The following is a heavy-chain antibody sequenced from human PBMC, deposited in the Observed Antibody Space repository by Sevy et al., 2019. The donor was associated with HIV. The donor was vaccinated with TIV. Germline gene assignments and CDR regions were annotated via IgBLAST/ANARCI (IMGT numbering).Heavy chain of an antibody. CDR3: ARSNPDGYNYSYYYGMDV. D-gene: IGHD1-1*01. CDR2: IIPVFGSA. CDR1: GDTFGNYA. J-gene: IGHJ6*02. Sequence: ASVKVPSKASGDTFGNYAIAWVRQAPGQGLEWMGGIIPVFGSANSAQKFQDRVTITADVSTSTAYMELRSLRSEDTAVYYCARSNPDGYNYSYYYGMDVWGQGTTVTVSS. V-gene: IGHV1-69*13.